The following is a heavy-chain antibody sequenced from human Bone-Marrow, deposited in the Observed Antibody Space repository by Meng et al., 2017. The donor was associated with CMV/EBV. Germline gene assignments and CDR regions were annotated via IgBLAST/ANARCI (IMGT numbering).Heavy chain of an antibody. CDR2: SHHSGST. D-gene: IGHD1-26*01. CDR1: GGSTNVYY. V-gene: IGHV4-59*01. CDR3: ARELIGDGSLAFDD. J-gene: IGHJ4*02. Sequence: LETLSLTCSVSGGSTNVYYWSWIRQPPGKGLQWIGYSHHSGSTNYNPSLESRVIISVDTSKNQFSLRLTSVTAADTAVYYCARELIGDGSLAFDDWGQGALSPSPQ.